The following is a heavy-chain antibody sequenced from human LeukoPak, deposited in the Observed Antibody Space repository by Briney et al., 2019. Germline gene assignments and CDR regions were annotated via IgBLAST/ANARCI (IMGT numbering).Heavy chain of an antibody. CDR1: GFTFCNYG. D-gene: IGHD3-10*01. CDR2: IWFDGSKK. Sequence: GGSLRLSCAASGFTFCNYGMHWVRQAPGKGLEWVGIIWFDGSKKYYADSVKGRFTISRDSSKNTVFLQMSRLKLEDTAIYYSTRDRGVLGFGDPTLLYWGQGTLVTVSS. J-gene: IGHJ4*02. CDR3: TRDRGVLGFGDPTLLY. V-gene: IGHV3-33*01.